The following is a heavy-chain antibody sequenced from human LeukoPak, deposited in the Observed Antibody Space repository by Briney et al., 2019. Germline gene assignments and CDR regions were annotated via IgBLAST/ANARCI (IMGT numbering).Heavy chain of an antibody. D-gene: IGHD5-18*01. J-gene: IGHJ4*02. CDR3: ARELIRGYSYGYVFDY. Sequence: PGGSLRLSCAASGFTFCSYSMNWVRQAPGKGLKCVSDISSSSSTIYYADSVKGRFTISRDNAKNSLYLQMNSLRAEDTAVYYCARELIRGYSYGYVFDYWGQGTLVTVSS. CDR1: GFTFCSYS. CDR2: ISSSSSTI. V-gene: IGHV3-48*01.